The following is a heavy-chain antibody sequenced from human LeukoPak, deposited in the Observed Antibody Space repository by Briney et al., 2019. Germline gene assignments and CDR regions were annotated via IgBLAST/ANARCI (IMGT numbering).Heavy chain of an antibody. CDR1: GGSFSGYY. CDR3: ARRVPTVTTPHDAFDI. D-gene: IGHD4-17*01. CDR2: INHSGST. J-gene: IGHJ3*02. V-gene: IGHV4-34*01. Sequence: SETLSLTCAVYGGSFSGYYWSWIRQPPGKGLEWIGEINHSGSTNYNPSLKSRVTISVDTSKNQFSLTLNSVTAADTAVYYCARRVPTVTTPHDAFDIWGQGTMVTVSS.